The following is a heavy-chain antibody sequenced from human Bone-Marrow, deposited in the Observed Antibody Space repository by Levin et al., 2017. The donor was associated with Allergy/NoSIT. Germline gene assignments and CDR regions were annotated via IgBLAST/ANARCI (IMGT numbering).Heavy chain of an antibody. CDR2: ISGSGGST. J-gene: IGHJ3*02. D-gene: IGHD6-19*01. Sequence: PGGSLRLSCAASGFTFSSYAMSWVRQAPGKGLEWVSAISGSGGSTYYADSVKGRFTISRDNSKNTLYLQMNSLRAEDTAVYYCATEPGIAVAGTRIGVAFDIWGQGTMVTVSS. CDR3: ATEPGIAVAGTRIGVAFDI. CDR1: GFTFSSYA. V-gene: IGHV3-23*01.